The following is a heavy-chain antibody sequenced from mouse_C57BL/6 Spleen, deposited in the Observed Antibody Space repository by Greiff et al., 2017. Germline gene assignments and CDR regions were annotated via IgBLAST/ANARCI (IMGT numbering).Heavy chain of an antibody. CDR1: GYTFTDHT. J-gene: IGHJ3*01. Sequence: VQLQQSDAELVKPGASVKISCKVSGYTFTDHTIHWMKQRPEQGLEWIGYIYPRDGSTKYNEKFKGKATLTADQSSSTAYMQLNSLTSEDSAVYFCARGGLYDGYSAWFAYWGQGTLVTVSA. V-gene: IGHV1-78*01. D-gene: IGHD2-3*01. CDR2: IYPRDGST. CDR3: ARGGLYDGYSAWFAY.